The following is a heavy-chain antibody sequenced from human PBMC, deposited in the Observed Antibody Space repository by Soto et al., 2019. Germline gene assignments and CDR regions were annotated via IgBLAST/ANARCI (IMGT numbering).Heavy chain of an antibody. V-gene: IGHV4-59*01. Sequence: PPETLSLTCSVSGGSIRPFIWTWVRQPPGKGLEYIGFIYDTGYANYNPSLKSRVTISVDTSKNEFSLKLTSVTAADTAVYYCARASVGYCSSTTCPPGMDVWGQGTTVTVSS. D-gene: IGHD2-2*03. CDR3: ARASVGYCSSTTCPPGMDV. CDR2: IYDTGYA. J-gene: IGHJ6*02. CDR1: GGSIRPFI.